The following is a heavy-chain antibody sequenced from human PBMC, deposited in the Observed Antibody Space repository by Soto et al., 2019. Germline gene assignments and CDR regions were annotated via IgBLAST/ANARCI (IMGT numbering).Heavy chain of an antibody. Sequence: SETLSLTCAVYGGSFSGYYWSWIRQPPGKVLEWIGEINHSGSTNYNPSLKSRVTISVDTSKNQFSLKLSSVTAADTAVYYCARGRTTPDYIWGSYRYLNWFDPWGQGTLVTVSS. D-gene: IGHD3-16*02. J-gene: IGHJ5*02. V-gene: IGHV4-34*01. CDR3: ARGRTTPDYIWGSYRYLNWFDP. CDR2: INHSGST. CDR1: GGSFSGYY.